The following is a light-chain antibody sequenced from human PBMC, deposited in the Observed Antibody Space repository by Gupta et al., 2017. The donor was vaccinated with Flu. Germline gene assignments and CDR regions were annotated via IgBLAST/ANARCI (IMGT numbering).Light chain of an antibody. CDR1: QSVFHSDGKTY. Sequence: ISCNSAQSVFHSDGKTYLDWYLQKPGQSPQRLIYEVSNRFSGVPDRFSGSGSGTHFTLKISRVEAEDVGVYYCMQTKQLPLTIGGGTKVDIK. V-gene: IGKV2D-29*02. CDR3: MQTKQLPLT. J-gene: IGKJ4*01. CDR2: EVS.